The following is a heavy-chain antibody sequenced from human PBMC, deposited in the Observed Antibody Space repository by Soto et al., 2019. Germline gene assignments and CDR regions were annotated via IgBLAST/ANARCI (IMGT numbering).Heavy chain of an antibody. CDR1: GFTFSSYA. J-gene: IGHJ4*02. D-gene: IGHD3-22*01. CDR2: ISGSGGST. Sequence: PGGSLRLSCAASGFTFSSYAMSWVRQAPGKGLEWVSAISGSGGSTYYADSVKGRFTISRDNSKNTLYLQMNSLRAGDTAVYYCAKDNYYDSSGYPLPFDYWGQGTLVTVSS. V-gene: IGHV3-23*01. CDR3: AKDNYYDSSGYPLPFDY.